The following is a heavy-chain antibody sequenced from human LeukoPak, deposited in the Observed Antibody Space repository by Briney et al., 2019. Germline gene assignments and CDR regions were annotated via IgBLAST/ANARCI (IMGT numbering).Heavy chain of an antibody. D-gene: IGHD1-26*01. V-gene: IGHV4-34*01. CDR2: INHSGST. CDR1: GGSFSGHY. Sequence: SETLSLTCAVYGGSFSGHYWSWIRQPPGKGLEWIGEINHSGSTNYNPSLKSRVTISVDTSKNQFSLKLSSVTAADTAVYYCARGFSGSYLPDYWGQGTLVTVSS. J-gene: IGHJ4*02. CDR3: ARGFSGSYLPDY.